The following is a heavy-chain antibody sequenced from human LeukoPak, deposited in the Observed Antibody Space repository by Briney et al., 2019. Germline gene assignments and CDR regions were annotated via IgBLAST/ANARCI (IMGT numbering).Heavy chain of an antibody. CDR2: ICHSGST. D-gene: IGHD2-2*01. CDR1: GGSISSGGYS. V-gene: IGHV4-30-2*01. J-gene: IGHJ4*02. CDR3: ARAVICSSTSCYEAKRGSDGYFDY. Sequence: PSETLSLTCAVSGGSISSGGYSWSWIRQPPGKGLEWIGYICHSGSTYYNPSLKSRVTISVDRSKNQFSLKLSSVTAADTAVYYCARAVICSSTSCYEAKRGSDGYFDYWGQGTLVTVSS.